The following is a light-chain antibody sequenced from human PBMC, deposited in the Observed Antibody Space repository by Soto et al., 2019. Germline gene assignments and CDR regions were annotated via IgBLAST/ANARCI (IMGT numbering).Light chain of an antibody. CDR3: QRYDSAPLT. V-gene: IGKV1-27*01. CDR1: QGISNF. J-gene: IGKJ4*01. CDR2: AAS. Sequence: IQMTQSPSSLSASVGDRVTITCQASQGISNFLAWYQQKPGKVPKLLIYAASTLQSGVPSRFSGSGSGTDFTLTISSLQPVDVATYYCQRYDSAPLTFGGGTKVDIK.